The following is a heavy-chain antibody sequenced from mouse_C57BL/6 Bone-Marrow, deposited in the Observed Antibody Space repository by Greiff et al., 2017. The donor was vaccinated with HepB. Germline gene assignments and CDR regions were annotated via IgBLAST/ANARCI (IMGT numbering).Heavy chain of an antibody. Sequence: EVKLQESGAELVRPGASVKLSCTASGFNIKDDYMHWVKQRPEQGLEWIGWIDPENGDTEYASKFQGKATITADTSSNTAYLQLSSLTSEDTAVYYCTTSYAMDYWGQGTSVTVSS. V-gene: IGHV14-4*01. CDR1: GFNIKDDY. CDR2: IDPENGDT. J-gene: IGHJ4*01. CDR3: TTSYAMDY.